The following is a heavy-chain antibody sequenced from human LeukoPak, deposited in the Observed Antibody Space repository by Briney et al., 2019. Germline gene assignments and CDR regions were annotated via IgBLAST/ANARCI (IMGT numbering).Heavy chain of an antibody. D-gene: IGHD3-3*01. V-gene: IGHV3-33*01. CDR2: IWYDGSNK. Sequence: PGGSLTLSCAGSGFTFSNYGMYWVRQAPGKGLEWVALIWYDGSNKVYADSLKGQFTISRDNSKSTLYLQLHSLKVEDTAVYYCARDLGAYTIAGVVVGYMDVWGKGTPVTVSS. CDR1: GFTFSNYG. CDR3: ARDLGAYTIAGVVVGYMDV. J-gene: IGHJ6*03.